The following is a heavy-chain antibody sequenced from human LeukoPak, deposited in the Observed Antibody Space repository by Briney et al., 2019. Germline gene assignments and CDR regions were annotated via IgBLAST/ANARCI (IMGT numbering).Heavy chain of an antibody. Sequence: GGSLRLSCADSGFTFSSYAMSWLRQAPGKGLEWVSAISGSGGSTYYADSVKSRFTISRDKSKNTPYLQMNSLRAEDTAVYYCAKDLGGGSSDWGQGTLVTVSS. CDR2: ISGSGGST. CDR1: GFTFSSYA. J-gene: IGHJ4*02. D-gene: IGHD3-16*01. CDR3: AKDLGGGSSD. V-gene: IGHV3-23*01.